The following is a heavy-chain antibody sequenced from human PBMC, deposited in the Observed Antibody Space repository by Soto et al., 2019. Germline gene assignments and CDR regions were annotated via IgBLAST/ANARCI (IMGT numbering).Heavy chain of an antibody. CDR2: ISSSGSTI. Sequence: GGSLRLSCAAFGYTFSDYYMSWIRQAPGKGLEWVSYISSSGSTIYYADSVKGRFTISRDNAKNSLYLQMNSLRAEDTAVYYCSTTLDYYYGMDVWGQGTTVTVSS. CDR3: STTLDYYYGMDV. CDR1: GYTFSDYY. J-gene: IGHJ6*02. D-gene: IGHD1-26*01. V-gene: IGHV3-11*01.